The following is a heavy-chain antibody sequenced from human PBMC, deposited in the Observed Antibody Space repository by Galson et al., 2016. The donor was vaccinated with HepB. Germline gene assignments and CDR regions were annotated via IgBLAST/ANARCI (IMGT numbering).Heavy chain of an antibody. Sequence: SLRLSCAVSGFIFSDFSMNWVRQAPGKGLEWVSSISKTSNTIYYADAVKGRFTISRDNDENSLFLQMNSLRDEDTAVYYCARAVWGSKKTSEYWGQGTMVTVSS. CDR2: ISKTSNTI. CDR1: GFIFSDFS. J-gene: IGHJ4*02. D-gene: IGHD7-27*01. CDR3: ARAVWGSKKTSEY. V-gene: IGHV3-48*02.